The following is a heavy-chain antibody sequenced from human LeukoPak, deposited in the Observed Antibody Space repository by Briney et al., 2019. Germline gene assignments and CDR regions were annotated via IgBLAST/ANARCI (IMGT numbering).Heavy chain of an antibody. CDR3: AKEGYSRGYYSYYYMDV. V-gene: IGHV3-30*04. J-gene: IGHJ6*03. CDR2: ISYDGSNK. CDR1: GFTFSRYG. Sequence: GGSLRLSCAASGFTFSRYGMHWVRQAPGKGPEWVTAISYDGSNKYYADSVKGRFTISRDNSKNTLYVQMNSLRAEDTAVYYCAKEGYSRGYYSYYYMDVWGKGTTVTVSS. D-gene: IGHD6-13*01.